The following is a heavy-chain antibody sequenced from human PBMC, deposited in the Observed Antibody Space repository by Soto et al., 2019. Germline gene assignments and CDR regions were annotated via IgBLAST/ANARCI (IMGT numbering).Heavy chain of an antibody. J-gene: IGHJ4*02. Sequence: QVQLQESGPGLVKPSQTLSLTCTVSGGSISSGGYYWSWIRQHPGEGLEWIGNIHYSGRTYYTPSLQSRVTISVDTSKNQFSLKLTSVTAADTALYYCARDREAYDSSGCIDFWGQGTLVTVSS. V-gene: IGHV4-31*03. CDR2: IHYSGRT. D-gene: IGHD3-22*01. CDR1: GGSISSGGYY. CDR3: ARDREAYDSSGCIDF.